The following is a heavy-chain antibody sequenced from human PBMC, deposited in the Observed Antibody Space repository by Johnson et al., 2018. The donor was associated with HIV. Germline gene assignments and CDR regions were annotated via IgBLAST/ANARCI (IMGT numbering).Heavy chain of an antibody. J-gene: IGHJ3*02. D-gene: IGHD6-13*01. CDR1: GFTFSSYG. CDR3: ARDGVYSSPHDAFDI. V-gene: IGHV3-30*03. Sequence: VQLVESGGGVVQPGRSLRLSCAASGFTFSSYGMHWVRQAPGKGLEWVAVISYDGSNKYYADSVKGRFTISRDNSKNTLYLQMNSLRAEDTAVYYCARDGVYSSPHDAFDIWGQGTMVTVSP. CDR2: ISYDGSNK.